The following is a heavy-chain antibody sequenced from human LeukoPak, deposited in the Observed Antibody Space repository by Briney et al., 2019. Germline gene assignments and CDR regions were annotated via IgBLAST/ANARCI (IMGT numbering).Heavy chain of an antibody. CDR2: IWSDGSNE. CDR3: ARDKEGYPFDI. CDR1: AFTFRTYG. D-gene: IGHD2-2*01. V-gene: IGHV3-33*01. J-gene: IGHJ3*02. Sequence: GRSLGLSCAAPAFTFRTYGMHWVRQTPGKGLEWVAVIWSDGSNEGYADSVKGRFTISRDNSRNTLYLQMNSLRVEDTAVYYCARDKEGYPFDIWGQGTMVTVSS.